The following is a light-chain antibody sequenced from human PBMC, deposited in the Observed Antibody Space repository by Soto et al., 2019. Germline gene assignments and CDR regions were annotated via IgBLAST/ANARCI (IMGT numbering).Light chain of an antibody. CDR3: SSYTSSSTLLYV. CDR1: SSDVGAYDY. Sequence: QSALTQPPSASGSPGQSVTISCTGTSSDVGAYDYVSWYQQHPGKAPKLMIYEINKRPSGVPDRFSGSKSGNTASLTVSGLQAEDEADYYCSSYTSSSTLLYVFGTGTKLTVL. V-gene: IGLV2-8*01. J-gene: IGLJ1*01. CDR2: EIN.